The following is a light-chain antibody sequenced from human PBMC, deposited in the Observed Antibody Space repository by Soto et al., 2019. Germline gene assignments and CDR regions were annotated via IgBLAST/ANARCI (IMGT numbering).Light chain of an antibody. Sequence: QSALTQPASVSGSPGQAITISCTGTSSDVGGYNLVSWYQHHPAKAPKLVIYEGSKRPSGVSSRFSGSKSGNTASLTISGLQAEDEAEYYCCSYADSNTYVVFGGGTKLTVL. V-gene: IGLV2-23*01. CDR3: CSYADSNTYVV. CDR1: SSDVGGYNL. CDR2: EGS. J-gene: IGLJ2*01.